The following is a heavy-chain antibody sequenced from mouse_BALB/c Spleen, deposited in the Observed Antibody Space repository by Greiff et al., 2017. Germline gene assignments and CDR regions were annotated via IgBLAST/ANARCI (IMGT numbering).Heavy chain of an antibody. CDR2: ISSGGSYT. CDR1: GFTFSSYA. CDR3: ARHRGYDGDWYFDV. V-gene: IGHV5-9-3*01. D-gene: IGHD2-14*01. J-gene: IGHJ1*01. Sequence: EVKLVESGGGLVKPGGSLTLSCAASGFTFSSYAMSWVRQTPEKRLEWVATISSGGSYTYYPDSVKGRFTISRDNAKNTLYLQMSSLRSEDTAMYYCARHRGYDGDWYFDVWGAGTTVTVSS.